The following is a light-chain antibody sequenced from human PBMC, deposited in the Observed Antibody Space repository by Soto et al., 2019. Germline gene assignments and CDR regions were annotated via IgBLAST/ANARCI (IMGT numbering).Light chain of an antibody. CDR2: AAS. V-gene: IGKV1-39*01. CDR3: QQSYSSPPT. Sequence: DIQMTQSPSSLSASVEDRVIITCRASQSISNHLNWYQQKPGKAPKLLILAASSLQSGVPSRFSGSRSGPDFTLTISSLQPEDFATYYCQQSYSSPPTFGQGTKV. CDR1: QSISNH. J-gene: IGKJ1*01.